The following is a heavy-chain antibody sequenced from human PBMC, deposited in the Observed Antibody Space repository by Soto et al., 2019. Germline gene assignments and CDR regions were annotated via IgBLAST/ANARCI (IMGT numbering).Heavy chain of an antibody. V-gene: IGHV1-3*05. D-gene: IGHD3-10*01. J-gene: IGHJ5*02. Sequence: QVQLVQSGAEEKKPGASVKVSCKASGYTFTSYAMHWVRQAPGQRLEWMGWINAGNGNTKYSQKFQGRVTITRDTSAGTAYLELSSLRSEDTAVYYCARGDRITRVRGAYWFDPWGQGTLVTVSS. CDR1: GYTFTSYA. CDR2: INAGNGNT. CDR3: ARGDRITRVRGAYWFDP.